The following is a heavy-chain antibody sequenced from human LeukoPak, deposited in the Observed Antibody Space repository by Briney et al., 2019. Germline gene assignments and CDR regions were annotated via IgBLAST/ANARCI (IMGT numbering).Heavy chain of an antibody. Sequence: GGSLRLSCAASGFTLSSYAMSWVRQTPGKGLEWVSGISDSGGSTVYADSIKGRFIISRDNAKNSLYLQMNSLRAEDTAVYYCARFHYDRVYYFDYWGQGTLVTVSS. D-gene: IGHD3-22*01. J-gene: IGHJ4*02. CDR3: ARFHYDRVYYFDY. CDR1: GFTLSSYA. CDR2: ISDSGGST. V-gene: IGHV3-23*01.